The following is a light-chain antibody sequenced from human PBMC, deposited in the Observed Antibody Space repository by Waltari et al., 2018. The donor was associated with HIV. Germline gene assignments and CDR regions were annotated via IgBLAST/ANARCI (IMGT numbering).Light chain of an antibody. Sequence: QSVLTQPPSVSGAPGQRVTISCTGSSSNIGVGYDVHWFQPLPGTAPKLLIYGNTNRPSGFPDRFSGAKSGTSASLAITGLQAEDEAEYYCQSYDSGLSAYVFGTGTKVTVL. CDR3: QSYDSGLSAYV. CDR1: SSNIGVGYD. J-gene: IGLJ1*01. CDR2: GNT. V-gene: IGLV1-40*01.